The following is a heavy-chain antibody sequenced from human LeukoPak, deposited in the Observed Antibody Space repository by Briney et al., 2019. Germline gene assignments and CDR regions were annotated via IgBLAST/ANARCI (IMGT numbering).Heavy chain of an antibody. CDR2: ISYDGSNK. J-gene: IGHJ4*02. V-gene: IGHV3-30*01. CDR3: AGGDYYDSSPDGY. CDR1: GFTFSSYA. Sequence: GGSLRLSCAASGFTFSSYAMHWVRQAPGKGLEWVAVISYDGSNKYYADSVKGRFTISRDNSKNTLYLQTNSLRAEDTAVYYCAGGDYYDSSPDGYWGQGTLVTVSS. D-gene: IGHD3-22*01.